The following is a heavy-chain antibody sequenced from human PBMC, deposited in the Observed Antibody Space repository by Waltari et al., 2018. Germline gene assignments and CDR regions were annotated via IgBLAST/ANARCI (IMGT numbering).Heavy chain of an antibody. V-gene: IGHV3-20*04. J-gene: IGHJ4*02. CDR1: GFKFDDYA. D-gene: IGHD1-1*01. Sequence: EVQLVESGGGLVKPGGSLRLSCAASGFKFDDYAMTWVRQAPGKGLEWVSRINWDGGSTYYADSVKGRFTISRDNAKNTLYLQMDRLRAEDTALYYCSRSRYDPYYFDYWGQGVLVTVSS. CDR2: INWDGGST. CDR3: SRSRYDPYYFDY.